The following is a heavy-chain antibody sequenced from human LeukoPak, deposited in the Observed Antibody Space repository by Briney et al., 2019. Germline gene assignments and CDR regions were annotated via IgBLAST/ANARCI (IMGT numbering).Heavy chain of an antibody. CDR1: GFTFSTYS. CDR3: ARDQPQGYYFYGMDV. CDR2: ISSSSNI. Sequence: QPGGSLRLSCAASGFTFSTYSMNWVRQAPGTGLEWVSYISSSSNIYYADSVKGRFTISRDNAKNSLYLQMNSLRDEDTAVYYCARDQPQGYYFYGMDVWGQGTTVTVSS. J-gene: IGHJ6*02. V-gene: IGHV3-48*02.